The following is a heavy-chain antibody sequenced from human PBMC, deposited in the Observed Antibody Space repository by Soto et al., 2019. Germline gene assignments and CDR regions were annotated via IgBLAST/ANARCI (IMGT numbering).Heavy chain of an antibody. V-gene: IGHV3-23*01. Sequence: EVQLLESGGGLVQPGGSLRLSCAASGFTFSSYAMSWVRQAPGKGLEWVSAISGSGGSTYYADSVKGRFTISRDNSKTTLYLQMNSLGAEDTAVYYCAKQRPAGGFGGSYMGVDFDYWGQGTLVTVSS. D-gene: IGHD3-10*01. CDR1: GFTFSSYA. CDR3: AKQRPAGGFGGSYMGVDFDY. J-gene: IGHJ4*02. CDR2: ISGSGGST.